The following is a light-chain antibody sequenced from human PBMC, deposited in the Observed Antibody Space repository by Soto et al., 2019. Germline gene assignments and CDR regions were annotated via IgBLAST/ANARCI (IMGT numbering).Light chain of an antibody. J-gene: IGKJ3*01. CDR1: QSVSSSY. CDR3: QQYGSSPFT. Sequence: EIVLTQSTGTLSLSPGERATLSCRASQSVSSSYLAWYQQKPGQAPRLLIYGASSRATGIPDRFSGSGSGTDFTLTISILEPEDFAVYYCQQYGSSPFTFGPGTKVDIK. CDR2: GAS. V-gene: IGKV3-20*01.